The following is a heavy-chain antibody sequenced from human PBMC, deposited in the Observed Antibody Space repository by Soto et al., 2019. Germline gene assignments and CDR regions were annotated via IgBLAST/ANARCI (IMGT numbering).Heavy chain of an antibody. CDR3: AKVFYYYDSSGYYYLDY. V-gene: IGHV3-23*01. D-gene: IGHD3-22*01. CDR1: GFTFSSYA. Sequence: GGSLRLSCAASGFTFSSYAVSWVRQAPGKGPEWISSISGSGSTIYYADSVKGRFTISRDNSKNTLYLQMSILRAEDTAVYYCAKVFYYYDSSGYYYLDYWGQGTLVTV. CDR2: ISGSGSTI. J-gene: IGHJ4*02.